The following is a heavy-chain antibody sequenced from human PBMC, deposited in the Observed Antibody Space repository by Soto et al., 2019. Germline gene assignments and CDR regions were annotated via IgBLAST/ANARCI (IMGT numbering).Heavy chain of an antibody. Sequence: ASVKVSCKAPADTFTSYYIHWVRQAPGHGLEWMGIINPNGGSTRFAQTFQGRITMTTDTSTSTVYMELRSLRSEDTAVYYCARSSGGRGTYYYYYGVDVWGQGTTVTVSS. V-gene: IGHV1-46*01. CDR2: INPNGGST. CDR1: ADTFTSYY. J-gene: IGHJ6*02. CDR3: ARSSGGRGTYYYYYGVDV. D-gene: IGHD1-1*01.